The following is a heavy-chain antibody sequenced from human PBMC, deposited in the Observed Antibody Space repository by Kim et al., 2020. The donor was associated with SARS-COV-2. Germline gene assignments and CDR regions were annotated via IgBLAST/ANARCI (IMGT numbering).Heavy chain of an antibody. V-gene: IGHV5-51*01. CDR3: ARHSEPLLRGLRVPAGAHYYYYYGMDV. CDR2: IYPGDSDT. CDR1: GYSFTSYW. J-gene: IGHJ6*02. Sequence: GESLKISCKGSGYSFTSYWIGWVRQMPGKGLEWMGIIYPGDSDTRYSPSFQGQVTISADKSISTAYLQWSSLKASDTAMYYCARHSEPLLRGLRVPAGAHYYYYYGMDVWGQGTTVTVSS. D-gene: IGHD2-2*01.